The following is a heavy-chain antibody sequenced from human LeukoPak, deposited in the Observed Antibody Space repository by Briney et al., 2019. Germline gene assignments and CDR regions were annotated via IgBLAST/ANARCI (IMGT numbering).Heavy chain of an antibody. CDR2: ISSSGSTK. D-gene: IGHD3-9*01. Sequence: PGGSLRLSCAASGFTFSTYNMNWVRQAPGKGLEWVSYISSSGSTKYYADSVKGRFTIFRDNVKNSLFLQMNSLSDEDTAVYYCARDFLTGYFDYWGQGTLVTVSS. V-gene: IGHV3-48*02. J-gene: IGHJ4*02. CDR1: GFTFSTYN. CDR3: ARDFLTGYFDY.